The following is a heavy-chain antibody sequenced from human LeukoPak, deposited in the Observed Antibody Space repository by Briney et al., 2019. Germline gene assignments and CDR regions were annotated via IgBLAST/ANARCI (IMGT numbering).Heavy chain of an antibody. CDR1: GGTFSSYA. Sequence: GSSVKVSCKASGGTFSSYAISWVRQAPGQGLEWMGRINPNSGGTNYAQKFQGRVTMTRDTSISTAYMELSRLRSDDTAVYYCAPRGGSSGWYVLDYWGQGTLVTVSS. CDR2: INPNSGGT. V-gene: IGHV1-2*06. J-gene: IGHJ4*02. D-gene: IGHD6-19*01. CDR3: APRGGSSGWYVLDY.